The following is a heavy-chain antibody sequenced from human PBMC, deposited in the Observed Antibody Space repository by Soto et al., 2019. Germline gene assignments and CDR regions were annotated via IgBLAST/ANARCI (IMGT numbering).Heavy chain of an antibody. CDR3: EKDGAPRYCGRSSCHPAGAY. CDR1: GFTFSNYG. D-gene: IGHD2-15*01. J-gene: IGHJ4*02. CDR2: ISYDGSHK. Sequence: QVQLVESGGGVVQPGRSLRISCAGSGFTFSNYGLHWVRQAQGKGLEWVAVISYDGSHKYYADSVKGRFTIYRDNANNMLYLQMDSLRAEDTAVYYCEKDGAPRYCGRSSCHPAGAYWGQGTLVTVYS. V-gene: IGHV3-30*18.